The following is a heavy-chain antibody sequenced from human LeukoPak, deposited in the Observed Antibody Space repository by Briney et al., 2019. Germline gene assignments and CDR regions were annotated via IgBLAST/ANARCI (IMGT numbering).Heavy chain of an antibody. D-gene: IGHD5-18*01. CDR3: ARHVYGYGLDY. CDR2: VFYSGST. V-gene: IGHV4-59*08. Sequence: SETLSLTCTVSGGSVSRNYWTWIRQPPGKGLEWIGYVFYSGSTNYNPSLKSRVTISADTSKNQFSLKLTSVTAADTAVYYCARHVYGYGLDYWGQGILVTVSS. CDR1: GGSVSRNY. J-gene: IGHJ4*02.